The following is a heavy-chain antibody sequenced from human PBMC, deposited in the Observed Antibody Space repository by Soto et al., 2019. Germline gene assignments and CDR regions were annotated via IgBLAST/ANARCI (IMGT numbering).Heavy chain of an antibody. Sequence: EVQLLESGGGLVQPGGSLRLSCAASGFTFSSYAMSWVRQAPGKGLEWVSAISGSGGSTYYADSVKGRFTISRDNSKTTLYLQMNSLRAEDTAVYYCAKDIYGDYYFDYWGQGTLVTVSS. CDR2: ISGSGGST. CDR1: GFTFSSYA. J-gene: IGHJ4*02. D-gene: IGHD4-17*01. CDR3: AKDIYGDYYFDY. V-gene: IGHV3-23*01.